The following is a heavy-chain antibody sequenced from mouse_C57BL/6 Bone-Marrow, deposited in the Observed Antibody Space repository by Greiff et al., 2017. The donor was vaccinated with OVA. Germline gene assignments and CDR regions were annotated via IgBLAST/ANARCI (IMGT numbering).Heavy chain of an antibody. CDR3: SIPHYYGSSYGGFAY. V-gene: IGHV14-2*01. CDR1: GFNIKDDY. D-gene: IGHD1-1*01. CDR2: IDPEDGET. Sequence: VQLKESGAELVKPGASVKLSGTASGFNIKDDYMHWVKQRTEQGLEWIGRIDPEDGETKYAPTFQGKATITADTSSNTAYLQLSSLTSEDTAVYYCSIPHYYGSSYGGFAYWGQGTTLTVSS. J-gene: IGHJ2*01.